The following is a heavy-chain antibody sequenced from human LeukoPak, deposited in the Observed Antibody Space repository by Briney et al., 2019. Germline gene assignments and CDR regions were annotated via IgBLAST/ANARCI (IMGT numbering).Heavy chain of an antibody. Sequence: GGSLRLSCAASGFTFSSYAMHWVRQAPGKGLEWVAVISHDGSNKYYADSVKGRFTISRDNSKNTLYLQMNSLRAEDTAVYYCARGSFGYYDSSGPFDYWGQGTLVTVSS. CDR2: ISHDGSNK. V-gene: IGHV3-30-3*01. D-gene: IGHD3-22*01. CDR3: ARGSFGYYDSSGPFDY. CDR1: GFTFSSYA. J-gene: IGHJ4*02.